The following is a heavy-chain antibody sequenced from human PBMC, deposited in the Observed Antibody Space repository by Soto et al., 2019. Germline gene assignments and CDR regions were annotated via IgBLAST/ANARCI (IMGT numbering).Heavy chain of an antibody. V-gene: IGHV1-18*01. CDR2: ISAYNGNT. CDR3: ARVNYGSGGSCYPNLDY. J-gene: IGHJ4*02. D-gene: IGHD2-15*01. Sequence: GASVKISCKASGYTFTSYGISWVRQAPGQGLEWMGWISAYNGNTNYAQKLQGRVTMTTDTSTSTAYMELRSLRSDDTAVYYCARVNYGSGGSCYPNLDYWGQGPLVPVS. CDR1: GYTFTSYG.